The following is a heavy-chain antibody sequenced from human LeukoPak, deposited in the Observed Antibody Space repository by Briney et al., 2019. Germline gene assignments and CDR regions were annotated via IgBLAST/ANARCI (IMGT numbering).Heavy chain of an antibody. V-gene: IGHV3-21*01. CDR3: AREYDSKGRFDY. Sequence: PGGSLRLSCAVPEFIFSGHTMNWVRQAPGKGPEWVSSISSGSSYIYYADSVKARFTISRDNANNSVYLRVSSLRDEDMGVYYCAREYDSKGRFDYWGQGTLVTVSS. CDR1: EFIFSGHT. D-gene: IGHD3-22*01. CDR2: ISSGSSYI. J-gene: IGHJ4*02.